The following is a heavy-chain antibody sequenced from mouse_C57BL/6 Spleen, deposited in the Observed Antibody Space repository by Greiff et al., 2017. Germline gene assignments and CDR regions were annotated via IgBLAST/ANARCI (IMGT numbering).Heavy chain of an antibody. V-gene: IGHV1-64*01. CDR1: GYTFTSYW. CDR2: IHPNSGST. D-gene: IGHD3-2*02. J-gene: IGHJ4*01. CDR3: GSGYAPFYAMDY. Sequence: QVQLQQPGAELVKPGASVKLSCKASGYTFTSYWMHWVKQRPGQGLEWIGMIHPNSGSTNYNEKFKSKATLTVDKSSSTAYMQLSSLTSEDSAVYYCGSGYAPFYAMDYWGQGTSVTVSS.